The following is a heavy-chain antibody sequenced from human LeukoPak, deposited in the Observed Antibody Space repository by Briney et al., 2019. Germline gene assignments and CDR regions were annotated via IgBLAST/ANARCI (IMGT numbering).Heavy chain of an antibody. J-gene: IGHJ3*02. V-gene: IGHV1-18*01. CDR1: GYTFTSQG. CDR3: ARGGSVAVAGTGFDI. Sequence: ASVKVSCKASGYTFTSQGISGVRQAPGHGGGGRGGISAYNGNTNYAQKLQGRVIMTTAPSPSTAYMELRSLRSDDTAVYYCARGGSVAVAGTGFDIWGQGTMVTVSS. CDR2: ISAYNGNT. D-gene: IGHD6-19*01.